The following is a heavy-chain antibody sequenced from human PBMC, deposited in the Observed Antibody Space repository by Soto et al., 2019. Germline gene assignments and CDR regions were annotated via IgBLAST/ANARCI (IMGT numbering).Heavy chain of an antibody. V-gene: IGHV3-11*01. Sequence: QVHLVESGAGLVKPGGSLRLSCTVSGFAFRHNYLTWIRQAPGKGLEWLSYISTSGSPAYYADSVKGRFTISTDNAKKSLYLQVDSLRAEDTGVYYGATGGIYYEAWGQGTLVTVSS. CDR2: ISTSGSPA. D-gene: IGHD1-26*01. CDR3: ATGGIYYEA. J-gene: IGHJ5*02. CDR1: GFAFRHNY.